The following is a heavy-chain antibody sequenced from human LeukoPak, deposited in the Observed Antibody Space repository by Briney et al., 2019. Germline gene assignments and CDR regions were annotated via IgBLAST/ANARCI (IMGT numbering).Heavy chain of an antibody. J-gene: IGHJ3*02. CDR3: ARIWLRAFDI. CDR1: GYSFTNYW. Sequence: GESLKISFKGSGYSFTNYWIAWVRQMPGKGLEWRGIIYPDDSDTRHSPSFQGQVTISADKSISTAYLQWSSLKASDTVMYYCARIWLRAFDIWGQGTMVTVSS. D-gene: IGHD6-19*01. CDR2: IYPDDSDT. V-gene: IGHV5-51*01.